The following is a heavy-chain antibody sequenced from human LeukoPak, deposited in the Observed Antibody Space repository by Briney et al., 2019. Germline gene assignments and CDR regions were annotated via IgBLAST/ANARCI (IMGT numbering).Heavy chain of an antibody. D-gene: IGHD4-11*01. CDR3: ATYSNYARHYYYYYYMDV. CDR2: IIPIFGTA. Sequence: ASVKVSCKASGGTFSSYAISWVRQAPGQGLEWMGGIIPIFGTANYAQKFQGRVTITTDESTSTAYMELSSLRSEDTAGYYCATYSNYARHYYYYYYMDVWGKGTTVTVSS. V-gene: IGHV1-69*05. CDR1: GGTFSSYA. J-gene: IGHJ6*03.